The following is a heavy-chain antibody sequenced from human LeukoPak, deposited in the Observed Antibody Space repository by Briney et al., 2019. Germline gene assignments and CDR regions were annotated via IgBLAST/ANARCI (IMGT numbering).Heavy chain of an antibody. V-gene: IGHV3-23*01. Sequence: GGSLRLSCAASGFTFSSYAMSWVRQAPGKGLEWVSVISGSGDSTYYGDSVKGRFTISRDNSKNTLYLQVNSLRAEDTAVYYCSWGGTGYYAYWGQGTLVTVSS. CDR2: ISGSGDST. J-gene: IGHJ4*02. CDR3: SWGGTGYYAY. D-gene: IGHD3/OR15-3a*01. CDR1: GFTFSSYA.